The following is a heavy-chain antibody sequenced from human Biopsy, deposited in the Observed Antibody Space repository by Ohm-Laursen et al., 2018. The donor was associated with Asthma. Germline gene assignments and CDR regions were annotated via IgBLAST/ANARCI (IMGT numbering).Heavy chain of an antibody. CDR1: GGMFGNFA. CDR2: IMTVFGTT. J-gene: IGHJ6*02. D-gene: IGHD6-19*01. CDR3: ARCQVGYSSGRSLLLKKIYYSGMDV. V-gene: IGHV1-69*13. Sequence: SVKVSCKASGGMFGNFAISWVRQAPGQGLEWLGGIMTVFGTTNYAQKFQGRVTITADESTSTAYMEVTSLRSEDTAIYYCARCQVGYSSGRSLLLKKIYYSGMDVWGQGTAVTVSS.